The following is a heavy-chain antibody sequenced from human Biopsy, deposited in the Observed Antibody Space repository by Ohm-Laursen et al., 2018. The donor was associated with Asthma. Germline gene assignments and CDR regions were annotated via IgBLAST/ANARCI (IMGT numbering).Heavy chain of an antibody. Sequence: SLRLSCAASGLTFKNYGMHWVRQAPGKGLEWVAVISYDGRNKYYGDSVKGRFTISRDNSKNTVYLQMISLRVEDTSVYYCARGAYYDFWSGYSRPIPGYYGMDVWGHGTTVTVSS. CDR1: GLTFKNYG. CDR2: ISYDGRNK. J-gene: IGHJ6*02. D-gene: IGHD3-3*01. CDR3: ARGAYYDFWSGYSRPIPGYYGMDV. V-gene: IGHV3-30*03.